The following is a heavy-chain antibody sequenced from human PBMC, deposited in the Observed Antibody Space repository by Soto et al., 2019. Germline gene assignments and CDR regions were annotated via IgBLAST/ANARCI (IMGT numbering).Heavy chain of an antibody. V-gene: IGHV3-21*01. J-gene: IGHJ4*02. CDR1: GFSFSYYS. Sequence: GGSLRLSCEASGFSFSYYSMNWVRQAPGKGLEWVSSISSSSTYINYADDLKGRFRISRDNSNNSLFLLMSSLRAEDTAVYYCARAIRGFSYVVDYWGQGTLVTVSS. D-gene: IGHD5-18*01. CDR3: ARAIRGFSYVVDY. CDR2: ISSSSTYI.